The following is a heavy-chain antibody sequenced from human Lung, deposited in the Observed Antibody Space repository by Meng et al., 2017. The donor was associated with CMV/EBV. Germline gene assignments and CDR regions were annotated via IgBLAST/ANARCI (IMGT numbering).Heavy chain of an antibody. Sequence: QVQLQQPGPGLGNPCGTLAHTCDVAGGAISSSSWWSWVRQPPGKGLEWMGEIYHSCSTNYNPSLKSRVTRSVDKSKNQFSLKLSSVTAADTAVYYCASFPPPGKQWLVTDYWGQGTLVTVSS. V-gene: IGHV4-4*02. D-gene: IGHD6-19*01. J-gene: IGHJ4*02. CDR2: IYHSCST. CDR3: ASFPPPGKQWLVTDY. CDR1: GGAISSSSW.